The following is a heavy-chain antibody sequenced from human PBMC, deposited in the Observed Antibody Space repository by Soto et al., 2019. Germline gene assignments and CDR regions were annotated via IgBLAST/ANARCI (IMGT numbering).Heavy chain of an antibody. CDR1: GGSFSGYY. J-gene: IGHJ2*01. D-gene: IGHD3-9*01. V-gene: IGHV4-34*01. Sequence: QVQLQQWGAGPLRPLETLSLTCGVSGGSFSGYYWAWIRQSPGKGLEWIGEINDRGSINYNPSLKSRVRISVDTSKNHYSLNLRSVTAADTAVYYCARESNDILTGPPWGWYFDLWGRGTLVTVSS. CDR3: ARESNDILTGPPWGWYFDL. CDR2: INDRGSI.